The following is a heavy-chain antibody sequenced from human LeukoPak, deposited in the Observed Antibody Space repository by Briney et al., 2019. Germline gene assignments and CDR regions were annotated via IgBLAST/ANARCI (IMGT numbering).Heavy chain of an antibody. D-gene: IGHD3-22*01. V-gene: IGHV3-23*01. CDR3: AKDQNYYDSSGPKAH. CDR1: GFTFSSYA. Sequence: PGGSLRLSCAASGFTFSSYAMSWVRQAPGKGLEWVSAISGSGGSTYYADSVKGRFTISRDNSKNTLYLQMNSLRAEDTAVYYCAKDQNYYDSSGPKAHWGQGTLVTVSS. J-gene: IGHJ4*02. CDR2: ISGSGGST.